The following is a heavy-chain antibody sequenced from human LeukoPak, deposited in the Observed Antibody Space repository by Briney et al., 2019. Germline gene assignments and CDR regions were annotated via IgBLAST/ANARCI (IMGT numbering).Heavy chain of an antibody. V-gene: IGHV3-23*01. J-gene: IGHJ5*02. CDR3: ARSGIAASWFDP. CDR2: ISGSGGST. CDR1: GFTFSGYA. Sequence: GGSLRLSCAASGFTFSGYAMSWVRQAPGKGLEWVSAISGSGGSTYYADSVKGRFTISRDNSKNTLYLQMNSLRAEDAAVYYCARSGIAASWFDPWGQGTLVTVSS. D-gene: IGHD6-13*01.